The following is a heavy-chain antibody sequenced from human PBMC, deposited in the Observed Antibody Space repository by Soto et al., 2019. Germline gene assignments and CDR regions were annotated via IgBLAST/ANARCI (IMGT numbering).Heavy chain of an antibody. V-gene: IGHV3-23*01. J-gene: IGHJ6*02. CDR2: ISGSGGST. D-gene: IGHD3-10*01. Sequence: WVSLRFSCAASGFTFSSYVMSRVRQAPGKGLEWVSAISGSGGSTYYADSVTGRFTTPRDNSKNTLYLQMNRLKAEDTAVYYCAKGGFEEFEYYYYYYGMDVWGQGPTVTASS. CDR1: GFTFSSYV. CDR3: AKGGFEEFEYYYYYYGMDV.